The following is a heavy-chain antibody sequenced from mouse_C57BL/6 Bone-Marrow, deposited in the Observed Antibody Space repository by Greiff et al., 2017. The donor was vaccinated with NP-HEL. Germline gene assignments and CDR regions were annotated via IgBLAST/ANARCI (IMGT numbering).Heavy chain of an antibody. CDR1: GYTFSSYG. D-gene: IGHD1-1*01. CDR2: IYPRSGNT. J-gene: IGHJ3*01. V-gene: IGHV1-81*01. Sequence: VQLQQSGAELARPGASVKLSCKASGYTFSSYGISWVKQRTGQGLEWIGEIYPRSGNTYYNEKFKGKATLTADKSSSTAYMELRSLTSEDSAVYFCARWGRIPWFAYWGQGTLVTVSA. CDR3: ARWGRIPWFAY.